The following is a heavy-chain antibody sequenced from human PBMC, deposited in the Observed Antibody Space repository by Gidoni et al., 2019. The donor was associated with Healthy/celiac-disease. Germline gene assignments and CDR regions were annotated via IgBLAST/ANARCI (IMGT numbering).Heavy chain of an antibody. D-gene: IGHD2-2*01. V-gene: IGHV3-33*01. CDR3: ARSYQLPDPFDY. J-gene: IGHJ4*02. CDR1: GFTFSSYG. CDR2: IWYDGSNK. Sequence: QVQLVASGGGVVQPGRSLRLSCAASGFTFSSYGMRWVRQAPGKGLEWVAVIWYDGSNKYYADSVKGRFTISRDNSKNTLYLQMNSLRAEDTAVYYCARSYQLPDPFDYWGQGTLVTVSS.